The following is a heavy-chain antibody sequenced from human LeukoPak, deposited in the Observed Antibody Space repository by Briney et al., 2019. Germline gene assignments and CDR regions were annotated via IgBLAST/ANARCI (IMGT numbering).Heavy chain of an antibody. D-gene: IGHD6-19*01. CDR1: GFTFSNAW. CDR3: ARDLRIAVAGFAFDI. CDR2: IGGRGDRT. J-gene: IGHJ3*02. V-gene: IGHV3-23*01. Sequence: GGSLRLSCAASGFTFSNAWMSWVRQAPGKGLEWVSGIGGRGDRTYFADSVKGRFAISRDNAKNSLYLQMNSLRAEDTAVYYCARDLRIAVAGFAFDIWGQGTMVTVSS.